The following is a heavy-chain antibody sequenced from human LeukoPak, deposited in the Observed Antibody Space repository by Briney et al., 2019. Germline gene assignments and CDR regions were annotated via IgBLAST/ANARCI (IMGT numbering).Heavy chain of an antibody. Sequence: GGSLRLSCAASGFTFSSYGMHWVRQAPGKGLEWVAVISYDGSNKYYADSAKGRFTISRDNSKNTLYLQMNSLRAEDTAVYYCAKNGAVVPAAMLDYWGQGTLVTVSS. CDR2: ISYDGSNK. CDR3: AKNGAVVPAAMLDY. D-gene: IGHD2-2*01. J-gene: IGHJ4*02. V-gene: IGHV3-30*18. CDR1: GFTFSSYG.